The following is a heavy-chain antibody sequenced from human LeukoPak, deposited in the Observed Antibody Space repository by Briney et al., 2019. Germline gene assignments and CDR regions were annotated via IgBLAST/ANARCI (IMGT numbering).Heavy chain of an antibody. J-gene: IGHJ5*02. Sequence: PSETLSLTCTVSGGSISSYYWSWIRQPPEKGLEWIGYIYYSGSTNYNPSLKSRVTISVDTSKNQFSLKLSSVTAADTAVYYCARDHRSDDDYGDYWFDPWGQGTLVTVSS. CDR3: ARDHRSDDDYGDYWFDP. D-gene: IGHD4-17*01. CDR2: IYYSGST. V-gene: IGHV4-59*01. CDR1: GGSISSYY.